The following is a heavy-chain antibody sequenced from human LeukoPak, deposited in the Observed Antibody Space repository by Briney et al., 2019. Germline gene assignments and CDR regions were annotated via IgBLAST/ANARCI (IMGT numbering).Heavy chain of an antibody. Sequence: PWGSLRLSCAASGFTFSSYGMHWVRQAPGKGLEWVAAISYDGSNKYYADSVKGRFSVSRDNSKNTLYLQMNSLRPEDTAVYYCARDHQLQNGNWFDPWGQGTLVTVSS. CDR2: ISYDGSNK. J-gene: IGHJ5*02. D-gene: IGHD2-2*01. CDR1: GFTFSSYG. CDR3: ARDHQLQNGNWFDP. V-gene: IGHV3-30*03.